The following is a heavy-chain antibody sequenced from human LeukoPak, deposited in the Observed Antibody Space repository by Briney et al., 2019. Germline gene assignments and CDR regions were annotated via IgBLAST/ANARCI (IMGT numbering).Heavy chain of an antibody. CDR1: GFTFSSYG. V-gene: IGHV3-33*06. CDR3: AKGANCSGGSCYLGYYYYYMDV. J-gene: IGHJ6*03. Sequence: GGSLRLSCAASGFTFSSYGMHWVRQAPGKGLEWVAVIWYDGSNKYYADSVKGRFTISRDNSKSTLYLQMNSLRAEDTAVYYCAKGANCSGGSCYLGYYYYYMDVWGKGTTVTVSS. CDR2: IWYDGSNK. D-gene: IGHD2-15*01.